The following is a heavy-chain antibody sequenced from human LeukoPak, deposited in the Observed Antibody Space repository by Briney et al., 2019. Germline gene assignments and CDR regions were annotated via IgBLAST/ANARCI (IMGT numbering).Heavy chain of an antibody. Sequence: ASVKVSCKASGYTFTSYGISWVRQAPGQGLEWMGWISAYNGNTNYAQKLQGRVTMTTDTSTSTAYMELRSLRSDDTAVYYCARDAMFDYGDYGDFDYWGLGILVTVSS. J-gene: IGHJ4*02. CDR2: ISAYNGNT. CDR3: ARDAMFDYGDYGDFDY. CDR1: GYTFTSYG. V-gene: IGHV1-18*01. D-gene: IGHD4-17*01.